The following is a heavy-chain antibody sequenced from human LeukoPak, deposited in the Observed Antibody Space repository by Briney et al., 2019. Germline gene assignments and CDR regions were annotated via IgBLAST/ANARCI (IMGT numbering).Heavy chain of an antibody. CDR3: ARGSADY. CDR2: IYYSGST. J-gene: IGHJ4*02. CDR1: GGSISGSSYY. Sequence: ASETLSLTCTVSGGSISGSSYYWGWIRQPPGKGLEWIGSIYYSGSTYYNPSLKSRVTISVDTSKNQFSLKLNSVTAADTAVYYCARGSADYWGQGTLVTVSS. V-gene: IGHV4-39*07.